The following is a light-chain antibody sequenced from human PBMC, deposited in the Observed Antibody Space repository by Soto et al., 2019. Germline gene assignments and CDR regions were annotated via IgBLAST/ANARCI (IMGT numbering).Light chain of an antibody. CDR2: DAS. Sequence: DIQMTQSPSTLSASVGDRVTITCRASQSISSWLAWYQQKPGKAPKLLIYDASSLESGVTSRFSGSGSGTEFTLTISSLQPDDFATYYCQQYNSYSSWTVGQGTKVEIK. CDR3: QQYNSYSSWT. J-gene: IGKJ1*01. CDR1: QSISSW. V-gene: IGKV1-5*01.